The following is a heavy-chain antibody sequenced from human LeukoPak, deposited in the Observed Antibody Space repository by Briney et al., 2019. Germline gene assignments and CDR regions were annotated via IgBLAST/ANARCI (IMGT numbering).Heavy chain of an antibody. CDR3: ARDLYGSGRFFDY. Sequence: GGSLRLSCAAFGFTFSSYEMNWVRQAPGKGLEWVSYISSSGSTIYYADSVQGRFTISRDNVENSLYLQMNSLRAEDTAVYYCARDLYGSGRFFDYWGQGTLVTVSS. J-gene: IGHJ4*02. V-gene: IGHV3-48*03. CDR1: GFTFSSYE. D-gene: IGHD3-10*01. CDR2: ISSSGSTI.